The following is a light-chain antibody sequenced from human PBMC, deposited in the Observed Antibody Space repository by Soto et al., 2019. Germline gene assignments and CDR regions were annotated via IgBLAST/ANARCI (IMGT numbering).Light chain of an antibody. Sequence: EIVLTQSPATLSLSPGERGTLSCGASQSINSNYLAWYQQKPGLAPRLVIYDTSRRAPGIPDRLTGSGSGTDFTLTISRLEPEDSAIYYCQQYGSSPTFGQGTRLEIK. CDR1: QSINSNY. V-gene: IGKV3D-20*01. J-gene: IGKJ5*01. CDR2: DTS. CDR3: QQYGSSPT.